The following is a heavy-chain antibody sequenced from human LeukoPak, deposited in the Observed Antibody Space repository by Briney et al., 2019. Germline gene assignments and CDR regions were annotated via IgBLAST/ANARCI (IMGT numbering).Heavy chain of an antibody. CDR1: GGAFSGYY. CDR2: INHSGST. Sequence: PSETLSLTCAVYGGAFSGYYWSWIPQPPGKGLEWIGEINHSGSTNYNPSLKSRVTISVDPSKKQFSLKLNSVTAADTAVYYCARGRYSNYFDYWGQGTLVTDSS. J-gene: IGHJ4*02. D-gene: IGHD4-11*01. CDR3: ARGRYSNYFDY. V-gene: IGHV4-34*01.